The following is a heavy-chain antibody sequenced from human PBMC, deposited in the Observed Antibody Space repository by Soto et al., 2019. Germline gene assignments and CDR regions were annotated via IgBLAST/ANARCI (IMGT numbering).Heavy chain of an antibody. CDR3: ARVLGRGLGDYYYYMDV. CDR2: IYHSGST. CDR1: SGSISRSNW. Sequence: QVQLQESGPGLVKPSGTLSLTCAVSSGSISRSNWWSWVRQPPGKGLEWIGEIYHSGSTNYNPSLKSRVTISVDKSKNQFSLKLSSVTAADTAVYYCARVLGRGLGDYYYYMDVWGKGTTVTVSS. V-gene: IGHV4-4*02. D-gene: IGHD3-16*01. J-gene: IGHJ6*03.